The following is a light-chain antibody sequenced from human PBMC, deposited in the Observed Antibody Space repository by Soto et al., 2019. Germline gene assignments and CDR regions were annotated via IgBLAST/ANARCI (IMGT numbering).Light chain of an antibody. V-gene: IGLV6-57*02. Sequence: NFMLTQPHSVSESPGKTVTISCTGSSGSIASNYVQWYQQRPGSAPPTVIYEDKKRPSGVPDRFSGSIDSSSNSASLTISGLKNDDEADYYCQSYGGNTLPVFGGGTQLTVL. CDR2: EDK. J-gene: IGLJ7*01. CDR1: SGSIASNY. CDR3: QSYGGNTLPV.